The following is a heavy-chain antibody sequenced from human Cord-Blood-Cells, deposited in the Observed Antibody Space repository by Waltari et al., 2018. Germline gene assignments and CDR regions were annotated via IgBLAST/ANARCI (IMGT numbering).Heavy chain of an antibody. CDR3: ARAWGDWNYFYYYYYMDV. Sequence: QVQLVQSGAEVKKPGASVKVSCKASGYTFTSYGISWVRQAPGQGLEWMGWISAYNGNTNYAQKLQGRVSMTTDTSTSTAYMELRSLRSDDTAVYYCARAWGDWNYFYYYYYMDVWGKGTTVTVSS. CDR1: GYTFTSYG. V-gene: IGHV1-18*04. J-gene: IGHJ6*03. CDR2: ISAYNGNT. D-gene: IGHD1-7*01.